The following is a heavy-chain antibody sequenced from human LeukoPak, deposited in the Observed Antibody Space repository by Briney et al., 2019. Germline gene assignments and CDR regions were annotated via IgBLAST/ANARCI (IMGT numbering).Heavy chain of an antibody. D-gene: IGHD3-10*01. CDR2: IYYSGST. J-gene: IGHJ5*02. V-gene: IGHV4-39*01. CDR1: GGSISSSSYY. CDR3: ARLKLWFGELLLTGWFDP. Sequence: KPSETLSLTCTVSGGSISSSSYYWGWIRQPPGKGLEWIGSIYYSGSTYYNPSLKSRVTISVDTSKNQFSLKLSSVTAADTAVYYCARLKLWFGELLLTGWFDPWGQGTLVTVSS.